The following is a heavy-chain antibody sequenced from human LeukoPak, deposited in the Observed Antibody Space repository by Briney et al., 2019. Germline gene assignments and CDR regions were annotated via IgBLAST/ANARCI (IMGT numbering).Heavy chain of an antibody. V-gene: IGHV3-7*01. CDR2: IKQDGSEK. Sequence: GGSLRLSCAASGFTFSTYWMSWVRQAPGKGLEWVANIKQDGSEKHYVDSVKGRFTISRDNTNNSLFLQMDSLRAEDTAFYYCSRVDYFGSGSPAYWGQGTLVTVSS. CDR3: SRVDYFGSGSPAY. J-gene: IGHJ4*02. CDR1: GFTFSTYW. D-gene: IGHD3-10*01.